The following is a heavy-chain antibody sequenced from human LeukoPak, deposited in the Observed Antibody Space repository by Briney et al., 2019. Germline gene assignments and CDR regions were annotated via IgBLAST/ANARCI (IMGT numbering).Heavy chain of an antibody. D-gene: IGHD2-15*01. CDR1: GGSISSSSYY. J-gene: IGHJ4*02. CDR2: IFYSGTT. V-gene: IGHV4-39*01. CDR3: ARVLRGGTYYFDY. Sequence: SETLSLTCTVSGGSISSSSYYWGWIRQPPGKGLEWIGNIFYSGTTYYNPSLMSRVTISVDTSKDQFSLKMRSVTAADTAVYYCARVLRGGTYYFDYWGQGTLVTVSS.